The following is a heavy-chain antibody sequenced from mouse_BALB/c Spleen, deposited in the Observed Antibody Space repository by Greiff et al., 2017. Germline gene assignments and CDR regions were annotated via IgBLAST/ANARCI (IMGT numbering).Heavy chain of an antibody. V-gene: IGHV5-12-1*01. CDR2: ISSGGGST. CDR1: GFAFSSYY. Sequence: EVQLVESGGGLVKPGGSLKLSCAASGFAFSSYYMSWVRQTPEKRLEWVAYISSGGGSTYYPDTVKGRVTISRDNAKNTLYLQMSSLKSEDTAMYYCARHSNCAFYAMDYWGQGTSVTVSS. J-gene: IGHJ4*01. CDR3: ARHSNCAFYAMDY. D-gene: IGHD4-1*01.